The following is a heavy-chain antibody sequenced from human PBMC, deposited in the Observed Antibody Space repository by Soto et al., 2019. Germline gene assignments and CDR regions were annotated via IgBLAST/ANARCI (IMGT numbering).Heavy chain of an antibody. J-gene: IGHJ4*02. CDR1: GFTFSNYI. CDR3: ARSQEDFVVVLPANALGY. D-gene: IGHD2-15*01. CDR2: ISSRNEYT. Sequence: GGSLRLSCAASGFTFSNYIMNWVRQAPGKGLEWVASISSRNEYTYHADSVQGRFTISRDNAKSSLYLQMNRLRVDDTAVYYFARSQEDFVVVLPANALGYWGQGSLGTASS. V-gene: IGHV3-21*01.